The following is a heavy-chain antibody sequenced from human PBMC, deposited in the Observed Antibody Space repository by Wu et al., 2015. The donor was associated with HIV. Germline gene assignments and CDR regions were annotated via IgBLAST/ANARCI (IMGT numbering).Heavy chain of an antibody. J-gene: IGHJ4*02. CDR1: GYSFTGQY. D-gene: IGHD6-19*01. CDR2: INPKRGDT. CDR3: ARGFLIAVAQDY. Sequence: QVQLVQSGAEVKKPGASVKVSCKASGYSFTGQYMHWVRQAPGQGLEWMGWINPKRGDTRYAQKFQGRVTMTRDTSITTVYMELSRLRSDDTAVYYCARGFLIAVAQDYWGQGTLVTVSS. V-gene: IGHV1-2*02.